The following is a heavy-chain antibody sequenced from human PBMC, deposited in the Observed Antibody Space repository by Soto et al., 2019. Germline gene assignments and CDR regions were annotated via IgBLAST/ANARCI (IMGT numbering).Heavy chain of an antibody. J-gene: IGHJ6*02. Sequence: GGSLRLSCAASGFTFSSYGMHWVRQAPGKGLEWVAVIWYDGSNKYYADSVKGRFTISRENSKNTLYLQMNSLRAEDTAVYYCARDILRYFDWLSDYYYYGMDVWGQGTTVTVSS. V-gene: IGHV3-33*01. CDR2: IWYDGSNK. CDR3: ARDILRYFDWLSDYYYYGMDV. CDR1: GFTFSSYG. D-gene: IGHD3-9*01.